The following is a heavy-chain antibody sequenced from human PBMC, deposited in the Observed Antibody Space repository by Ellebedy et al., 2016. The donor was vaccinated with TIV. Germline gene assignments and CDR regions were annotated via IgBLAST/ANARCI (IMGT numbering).Heavy chain of an antibody. CDR2: LNSNGRT. D-gene: IGHD2-8*01. Sequence: PGGSLRLSCAVSGFSVRNNHMNWVRQAPGQGLEWVSLLNSNGRTYYAESVRGRFTISSDNSRNFVFLQMNSLRPEDTATYYCARDHAIKVAAPGYDAFDVWGQGTKVSVSA. J-gene: IGHJ3*01. V-gene: IGHV3-53*01. CDR1: GFSVRNNH. CDR3: ARDHAIKVAAPGYDAFDV.